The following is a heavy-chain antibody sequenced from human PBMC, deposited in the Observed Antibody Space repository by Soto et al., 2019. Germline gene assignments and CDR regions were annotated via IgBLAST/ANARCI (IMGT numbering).Heavy chain of an antibody. Sequence: ETLSLTCAAYGGSFSGYYWSWIRQPPGKGLEWIGEINHSGSTNYNPSLKSRVTISVDTSKNQFSLKLSSVTAADTAVYYCARGQGVYYGDYGRRAFDIWGQGTMVTVS. CDR1: GGSFSGYY. V-gene: IGHV4-34*01. CDR3: ARGQGVYYGDYGRRAFDI. CDR2: INHSGST. D-gene: IGHD4-17*01. J-gene: IGHJ3*02.